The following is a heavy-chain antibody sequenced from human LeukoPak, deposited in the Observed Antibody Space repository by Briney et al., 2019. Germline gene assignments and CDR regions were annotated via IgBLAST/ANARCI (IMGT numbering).Heavy chain of an antibody. Sequence: SQTLSLTCTVSGGSISSGGYYWSWIRQHPGKGLEWIGYINYSGSTNYNPSLKSRVTISVDTSKNQFSLKLSSVTAADTAVYYCARVHTTVTTYYFDYWGQGTLVTVSS. CDR3: ARVHTTVTTYYFDY. V-gene: IGHV4-31*03. CDR1: GGSISSGGYY. D-gene: IGHD4-17*01. J-gene: IGHJ4*02. CDR2: INYSGST.